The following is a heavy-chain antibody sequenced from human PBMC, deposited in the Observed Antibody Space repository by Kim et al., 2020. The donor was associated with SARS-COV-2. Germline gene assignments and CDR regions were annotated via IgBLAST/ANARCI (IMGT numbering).Heavy chain of an antibody. CDR1: GGSSSGYC. Sequence: SETLSLTCAVYGGSSSGYCWSWIRQPPGKGLEWIGEINHSGSTNYNPSLKSRVTISVDTSKNQFSLKLSSVTAADTAVYYCARGAYYYDSSGQRPPDYWGQGTLVTVSS. V-gene: IGHV4-34*01. CDR3: ARGAYYYDSSGQRPPDY. CDR2: INHSGST. J-gene: IGHJ4*02. D-gene: IGHD3-22*01.